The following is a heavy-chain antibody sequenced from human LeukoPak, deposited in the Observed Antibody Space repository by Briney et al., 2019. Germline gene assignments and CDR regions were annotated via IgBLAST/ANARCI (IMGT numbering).Heavy chain of an antibody. J-gene: IGHJ6*03. D-gene: IGHD3-10*01. Sequence: GGSLRLSCAASGFTLSSYGMHWVRQAPGKGLEWVAVISYDGSNKYYADSVKGRFTISRDNSKNTLYLQMNSLRAEDTAVYYCAKGAQGMVRGVIGQVIRYYYYMDVWGKGTTVTISS. CDR2: ISYDGSNK. CDR3: AKGAQGMVRGVIGQVIRYYYYMDV. V-gene: IGHV3-30*18. CDR1: GFTLSSYG.